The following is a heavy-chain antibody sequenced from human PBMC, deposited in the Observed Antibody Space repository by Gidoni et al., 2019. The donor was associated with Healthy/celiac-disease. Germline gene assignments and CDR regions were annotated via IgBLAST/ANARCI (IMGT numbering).Heavy chain of an antibody. V-gene: IGHV3-11*01. Sequence: QVQLVESGGGLVKPGGSLRLPCAASGFTFSHYYMSWIRQAPGKGLEWVSYISSSGRTIYYADSVKGRFTISRDNANNSLYLQMNSLRAEDTAVYYCARDPIGGGYNWNDAGWFDPWGQGTLVTVSS. J-gene: IGHJ5*02. D-gene: IGHD1-1*01. CDR2: ISSSGRTI. CDR3: ARDPIGGGYNWNDAGWFDP. CDR1: GFTFSHYY.